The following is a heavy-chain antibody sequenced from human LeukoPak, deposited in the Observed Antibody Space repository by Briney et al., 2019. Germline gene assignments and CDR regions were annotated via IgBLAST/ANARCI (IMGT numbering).Heavy chain of an antibody. V-gene: IGHV3-48*01. CDR2: ISGSSGII. CDR3: ARGSIYYESSGQVPFDY. J-gene: IGHJ4*02. D-gene: IGHD3-22*01. CDR1: GFTFSSYA. Sequence: GGSLRLSCAASGFTFSSYAMSWVRQAPGKGLEWVSYISGSSGIIDYADSVRGRFTISRDNAKNSLYLQMNSLRAEDTAVYYCARGSIYYESSGQVPFDYWGQGTLVTVSS.